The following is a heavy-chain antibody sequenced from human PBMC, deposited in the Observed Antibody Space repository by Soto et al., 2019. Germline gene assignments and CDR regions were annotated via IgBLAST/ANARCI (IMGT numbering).Heavy chain of an antibody. CDR2: ISGSGGST. CDR3: DCAYCGGDCYSYFDY. CDR1: GFTFSSYA. D-gene: IGHD2-21*02. V-gene: IGHV3-23*01. Sequence: GGSLRLSCAASGFTFSSYAMSWVRQAPGKGLEWVSAISGSGGSTYYADSVKGRFTISRDNSKNTLYLQMNSLRAEDTAVYYCDCAYCGGDCYSYFDYWVQGTLVTVSS. J-gene: IGHJ4*02.